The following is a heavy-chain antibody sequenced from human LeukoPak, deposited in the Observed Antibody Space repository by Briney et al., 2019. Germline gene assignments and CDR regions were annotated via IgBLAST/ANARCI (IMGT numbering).Heavy chain of an antibody. CDR1: GYTFASYA. CDR3: ARTTAMVTIFDY. CDR2: INAGNGNT. D-gene: IGHD5-18*01. Sequence: ASVKVSCKASGYTFASYAMHWVRQAPGQRLEWMGWINAGNGNTKYSQKFQGRVTITRDTSASTAYMELSSLRSEDTAVYYCARTTAMVTIFDYWGQGTLVTVSS. J-gene: IGHJ4*02. V-gene: IGHV1-3*01.